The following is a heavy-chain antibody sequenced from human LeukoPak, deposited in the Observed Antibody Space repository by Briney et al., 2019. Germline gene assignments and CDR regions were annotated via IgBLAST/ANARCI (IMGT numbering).Heavy chain of an antibody. D-gene: IGHD1-7*01. J-gene: IGHJ4*02. Sequence: GGSLRLSCATSGFPFSNDSFSNYPFHWVRQTPGAGLEWMTVVSSDGTKTSYRDAVKGRFTISRDNSKNMLYLQMNNLRVEDSGLYYCTELLRLWGQGTLVTVS. CDR2: VSSDGTKT. CDR1: GFPFSNDSFSNYP. V-gene: IGHV3-30*04. CDR3: TELLRL.